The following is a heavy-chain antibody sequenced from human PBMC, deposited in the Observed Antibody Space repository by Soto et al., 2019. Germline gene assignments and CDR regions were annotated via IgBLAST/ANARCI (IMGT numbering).Heavy chain of an antibody. V-gene: IGHV1-46*03. J-gene: IGHJ4*02. Sequence: GASVKVSCKASGYTFTSYYMHWVRQAPGQGLEWMGIINPSGGSTSYAQKFQGRVTMTRDTSTSTVYMELSSLRSEDTAVYYCARGDMIRPQAPNLLFDYWGQGTLVTVSS. CDR1: GYTFTSYY. CDR3: ARGDMIRPQAPNLLFDY. CDR2: INPSGGST. D-gene: IGHD3-22*01.